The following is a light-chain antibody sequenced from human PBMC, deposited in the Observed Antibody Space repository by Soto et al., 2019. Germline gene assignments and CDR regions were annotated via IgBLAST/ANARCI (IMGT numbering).Light chain of an antibody. CDR2: NAS. V-gene: IGKV3-20*01. CDR3: QQYGSSPVT. J-gene: IGKJ4*01. CDR1: QSVSSSY. Sequence: EIVLTQSPGTLSLSPGERATLSCRASQSVSSSYLAWYQQKPGQAPWLLIYNASSRVTGIPDRFSGSGSGTDFTLTVSRLDPEDFAVYYCQQYGSSPVTFGGGTKVDIK.